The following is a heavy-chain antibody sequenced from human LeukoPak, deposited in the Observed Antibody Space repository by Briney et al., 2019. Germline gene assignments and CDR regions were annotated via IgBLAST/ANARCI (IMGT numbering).Heavy chain of an antibody. Sequence: ASVKVSCKASGYTFTSYGISWVRQAPGQGLEWMGWISAYNGNTNYAQKLQGRVTMTTDTSTSTAYMELRSLRSDDTAVYYCARNYYYGSGSYWGVIDYWGQGTLVTVSS. J-gene: IGHJ4*02. CDR3: ARNYYYGSGSYWGVIDY. V-gene: IGHV1-18*01. CDR2: ISAYNGNT. CDR1: GYTFTSYG. D-gene: IGHD3-10*01.